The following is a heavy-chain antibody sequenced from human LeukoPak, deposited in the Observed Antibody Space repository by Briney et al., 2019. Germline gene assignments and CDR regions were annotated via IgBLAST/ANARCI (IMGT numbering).Heavy chain of an antibody. D-gene: IGHD3-3*01. CDR2: IYHSGST. V-gene: IGHV4-38-2*01. J-gene: IGHJ4*02. CDR3: ARLLTICLLGSGYYFDY. Sequence: SETLSLTCAVSGYSISSGYYWGWIRQPPGKGLEWIGSIYHSGSTYYNPSLKSRVTISVGTPKNQFSLKLSSVTAADTAVYYCARLLTICLLGSGYYFDYWGQGTLVTVSS. CDR1: GYSISSGYY.